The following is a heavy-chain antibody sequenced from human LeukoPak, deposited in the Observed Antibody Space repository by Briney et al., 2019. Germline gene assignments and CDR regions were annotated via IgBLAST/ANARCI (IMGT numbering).Heavy chain of an antibody. D-gene: IGHD3-9*01. CDR3: ARMGYYDILTGYNGDAFDI. J-gene: IGHJ3*02. Sequence: GGSLRLSCAASGFTFSDYYMSWMRQAPRKGLEWVSYISSSGSTIYYADSVKGRFTISRDNAKNSLYLQVSGLRAEDTAVYYCARMGYYDILTGYNGDAFDIWGQGTMVTVSS. V-gene: IGHV3-11*04. CDR2: ISSSGSTI. CDR1: GFTFSDYY.